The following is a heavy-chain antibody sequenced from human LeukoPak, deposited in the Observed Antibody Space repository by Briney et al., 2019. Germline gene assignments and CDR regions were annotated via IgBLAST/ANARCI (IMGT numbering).Heavy chain of an antibody. V-gene: IGHV1-2*02. CDR2: INPNSGGT. CDR3: ASYYYDSSGYSTFDY. D-gene: IGHD3-22*01. Sequence: ASVKVSCKASGYIFFSFGISWVRQAPGQGLEWMGWINPNSGGTNYAQKFQGRVTMTRDTSISTAYMELSRLRSDDTAVYYCASYYYDSSGYSTFDYWGQGTLVTVSS. J-gene: IGHJ4*02. CDR1: GYIFFSFG.